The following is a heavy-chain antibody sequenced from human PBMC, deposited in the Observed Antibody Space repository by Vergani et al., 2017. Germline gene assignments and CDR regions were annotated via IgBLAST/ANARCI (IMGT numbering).Heavy chain of an antibody. CDR1: GYTFTSYG. D-gene: IGHD2-21*02. CDR2: ISAYNGNT. Sequence: QVQLVQSGAEVKKPGASVKVSCKASGYTFTSYGISWVRQAPGQGLEWMGWISAYNGNTNYAQKLQGRVTMTTDTSTSTAYMELRSLRSEDTAVYYCARGRDIVVVTALRDAFDIWGQGTMVTVSS. V-gene: IGHV1-18*01. J-gene: IGHJ3*02. CDR3: ARGRDIVVVTALRDAFDI.